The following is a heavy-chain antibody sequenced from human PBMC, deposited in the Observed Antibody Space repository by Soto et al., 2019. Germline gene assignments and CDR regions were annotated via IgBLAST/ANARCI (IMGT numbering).Heavy chain of an antibody. Sequence: QVQLVESGGGVVQPGRSLRLSCAASGFTFSSYGMHWVRQAPGKGLEWVAVIWYDGSNKYYADSVKGRFTISRDNXKNTLYLQMNSLRAEDTAVYYCARDLYYGSGSYNYWGQGTLVTVSS. CDR2: IWYDGSNK. J-gene: IGHJ4*02. CDR3: ARDLYYGSGSYNY. V-gene: IGHV3-33*01. CDR1: GFTFSSYG. D-gene: IGHD3-10*01.